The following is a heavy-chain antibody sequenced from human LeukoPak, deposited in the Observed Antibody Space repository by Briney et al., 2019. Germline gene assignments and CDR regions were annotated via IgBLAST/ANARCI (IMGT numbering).Heavy chain of an antibody. CDR2: ISSSGSTI. Sequence: DPGGSLRLSCAASGFTFSSYEMNSVRQAPGKGLEWVSYISSSGSTIYYADSVKGRFTISRDNAKNSLYLQMNSLRAEDTAVYYCAELGITMIGGVWGKGTTVTISS. J-gene: IGHJ6*04. CDR1: GFTFSSYE. V-gene: IGHV3-48*03. CDR3: AELGITMIGGV. D-gene: IGHD3-10*02.